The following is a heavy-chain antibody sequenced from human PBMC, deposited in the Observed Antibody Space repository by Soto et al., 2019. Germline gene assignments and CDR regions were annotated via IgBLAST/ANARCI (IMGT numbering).Heavy chain of an antibody. D-gene: IGHD6-6*01. J-gene: IGHJ6*02. V-gene: IGHV1-3*01. CDR1: GYTFTSYA. CDR3: ARGGYSSSSRMRWGMDV. Sequence: ASVKVSCKASGYTFTSYAMHWVRQAPGQRLEWMGWINAGNGNTKYSQKFQGRVTITRDTSASTAYMELSSLRSEDTAVYYCARGGYSSSSRMRWGMDVCGQRTTVPVSS. CDR2: INAGNGNT.